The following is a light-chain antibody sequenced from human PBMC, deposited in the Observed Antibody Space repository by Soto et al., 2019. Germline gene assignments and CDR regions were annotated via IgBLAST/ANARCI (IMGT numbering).Light chain of an antibody. CDR1: QSISSY. J-gene: IGKJ2*01. Sequence: DIQMTQSPSSLSASVGDRVTITCRASQSISSYLNWYQQKPGKAPKLLIYAASSLQSGVPSRFSGSGSGTDFTLTTSSLQPEEFETDDGEQSYSTPYTFARETKREIK. CDR2: AAS. V-gene: IGKV1-39*01. CDR3: EQSYSTPYT.